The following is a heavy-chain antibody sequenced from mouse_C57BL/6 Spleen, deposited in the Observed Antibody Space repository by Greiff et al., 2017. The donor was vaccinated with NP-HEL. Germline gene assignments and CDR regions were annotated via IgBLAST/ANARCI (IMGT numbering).Heavy chain of an antibody. CDR1: GYSFTGYY. Sequence: VQLQQSGPELVKPGASVKISCKASGYSFTGYYMNWVKQSPEKSLEWIGEINPSTGGTTYNQKFKAKATLTVDKSSSTAYMQLKSLTSEDSAVYYCARYSYGLYAMDYWGQGTSVTVSS. CDR2: INPSTGGT. V-gene: IGHV1-42*01. J-gene: IGHJ4*01. CDR3: ARYSYGLYAMDY. D-gene: IGHD3-3*01.